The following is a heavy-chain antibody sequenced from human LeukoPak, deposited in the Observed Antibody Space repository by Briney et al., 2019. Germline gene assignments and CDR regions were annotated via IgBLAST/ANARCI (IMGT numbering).Heavy chain of an antibody. V-gene: IGHV1-46*01. J-gene: IGHJ6*03. D-gene: IGHD2-2*01. CDR2: INPSGGST. Sequence: SVKVSCKASGYTFTSYHMHWVRQAPGQGLEWMGIINPSGGSTSYAQKFQGRVSMTRDTSTSTVYMELSSLRSEDTAVYYCATAAVPAAPYYYYYYMDVWGKGTTVTVSS. CDR3: ATAAVPAAPYYYYYYMDV. CDR1: GYTFTSYH.